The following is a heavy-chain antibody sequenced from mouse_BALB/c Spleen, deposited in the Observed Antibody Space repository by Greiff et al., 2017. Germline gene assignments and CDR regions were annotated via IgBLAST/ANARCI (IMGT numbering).Heavy chain of an antibody. CDR1: GYTFTSYW. CDR3: TRTDYRYDLYYFDY. V-gene: IGHV1-69*02. J-gene: IGHJ2*01. D-gene: IGHD2-14*01. Sequence: QVQLQQSGAELVRPGASVKLSCKASGYTFTSYWINWVKQRPGQGLEWIGNIYPSDSYTNYNQKFKDKATLTVDKSSSTAYMQLSSPTSEDSAVYYCTRTDYRYDLYYFDYWGQGTTLTVSS. CDR2: IYPSDSYT.